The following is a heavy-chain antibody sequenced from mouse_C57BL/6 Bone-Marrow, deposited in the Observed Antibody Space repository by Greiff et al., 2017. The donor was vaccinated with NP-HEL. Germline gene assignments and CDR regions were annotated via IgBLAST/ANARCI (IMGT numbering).Heavy chain of an antibody. V-gene: IGHV1-59*01. Sequence: QVQLQQPGAELVRPGTSVKLSCKASGYTFTSYWMHWVKQRPGQGLEWIGVIDPSDSYTNYNQKFKGKATLTVDTSSSTAYMQLSSLTSEDSAVYYCARSLYGSSPYWYFDVWHGDRGHRLR. CDR3: ARSLYGSSPYWYFDV. CDR1: GYTFTSYW. D-gene: IGHD1-1*01. CDR2: IDPSDSYT. J-gene: IGHJ1*03.